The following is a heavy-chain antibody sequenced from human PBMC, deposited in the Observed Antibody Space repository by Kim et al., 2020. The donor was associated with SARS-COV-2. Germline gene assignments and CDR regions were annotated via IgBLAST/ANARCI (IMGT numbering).Heavy chain of an antibody. D-gene: IGHD3-10*01. J-gene: IGHJ6*02. CDR1: GFTFSSYG. V-gene: IGHV3-30*18. Sequence: GGSLRLSCAASGFTFSSYGMHWVRQAPGKGLEWVAVISYDGSNKYYADSVKGRFTISRDNSKNTLYLQMNSLRAEDTAVYYCAKDPMVRDVGDVWGQGTTVTVSS. CDR3: AKDPMVRDVGDV. CDR2: ISYDGSNK.